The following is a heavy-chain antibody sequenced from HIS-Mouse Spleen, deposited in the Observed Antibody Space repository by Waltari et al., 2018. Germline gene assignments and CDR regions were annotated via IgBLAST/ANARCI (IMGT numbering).Heavy chain of an antibody. CDR2: ISSSSSYI. Sequence: EVQLVESGGGLVKPGGSLRLSCAASGFTFSSYSMNWFRQAPGKGLEWVSSISSSSSYIYYADSVKGRFTISRDNAKNSLYLQMNSLRAEDTAVYYCAREIPYSSSWYDWYFDLWGRGTLVTVSS. D-gene: IGHD6-13*01. V-gene: IGHV3-21*01. J-gene: IGHJ2*01. CDR1: GFTFSSYS. CDR3: AREIPYSSSWYDWYFDL.